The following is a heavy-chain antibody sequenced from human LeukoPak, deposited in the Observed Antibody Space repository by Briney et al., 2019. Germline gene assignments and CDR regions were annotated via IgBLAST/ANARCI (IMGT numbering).Heavy chain of an antibody. V-gene: IGHV1-18*01. CDR1: GYSFILYG. J-gene: IGHJ4*02. CDR2: ISTSTGDT. D-gene: IGHD4-11*01. Sequence: GASVKVSRKTSGYSFILYGISRVRQAPGQGPEWMGWISTSTGDTKYTQKFQGRVTLTTDTSTSTAYMELSSLRSDDTAVYYCARDDNYGIFVNVDYWGQGTLVTVSS. CDR3: ARDDNYGIFVNVDY.